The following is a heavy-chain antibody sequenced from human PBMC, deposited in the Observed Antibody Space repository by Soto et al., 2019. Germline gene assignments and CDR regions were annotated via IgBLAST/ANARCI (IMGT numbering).Heavy chain of an antibody. V-gene: IGHV4-39*01. CDR3: ARRRSVGQFDY. J-gene: IGHJ4*02. CDR2: IYYNGYA. Sequence: WEPLSRPCNVSGGSISSSRFYWGWIRQPAGKGLEWIGSIYYNGYAYYNPSLESRVTISGDASKNQFSLKLDSVTASDTGVYYCARRRSVGQFDYWGQGALVTVSS. CDR1: GGSISSSRFY. D-gene: IGHD3-10*01.